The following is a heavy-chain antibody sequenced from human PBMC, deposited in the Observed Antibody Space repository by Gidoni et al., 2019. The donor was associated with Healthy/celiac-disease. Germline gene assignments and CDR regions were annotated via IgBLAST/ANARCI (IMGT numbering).Heavy chain of an antibody. CDR1: GYPFTGYY. CDR2: INPNSGGT. CDR3: ARGLDCSSTSCPAH. V-gene: IGHV1-2*02. D-gene: IGHD2-2*01. J-gene: IGHJ4*02. Sequence: QVQLVQSGAEVKKPGASVKVSCKASGYPFTGYYMHWVRQAPGQGLEWMGWINPNSGGTNYAQKLQGRVTMTRDTSISTAYRGLSRLRSDDTAVYYCARGLDCSSTSCPAHWGQGTLVTVSS.